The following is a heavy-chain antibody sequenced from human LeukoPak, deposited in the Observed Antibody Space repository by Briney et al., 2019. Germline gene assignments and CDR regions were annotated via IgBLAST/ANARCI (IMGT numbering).Heavy chain of an antibody. Sequence: GGSLRLSCAASGFTFSSYGMHWVRQAPGKGLEWVAFIRNDGSNKYHADSVKGRFTISRDNSKNTLYLQMNSLRAEDTAVYYCAKALTYYFDYWGQGTLVTVSS. CDR2: IRNDGSNK. V-gene: IGHV3-30*02. J-gene: IGHJ4*02. CDR1: GFTFSSYG. CDR3: AKALTYYFDY.